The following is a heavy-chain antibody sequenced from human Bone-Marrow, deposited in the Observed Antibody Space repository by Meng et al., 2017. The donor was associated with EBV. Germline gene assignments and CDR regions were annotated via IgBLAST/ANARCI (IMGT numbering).Heavy chain of an antibody. V-gene: IGHV1-69*01. Sequence: QVQLPQSGAEVKKPGSSVKVSCRTSGGTFRSDAVSWVRQAPGQGLEWMGGLIPMVGAPHYAQKFQGRVTIIADESTSTHSMELNSLRSEDTAMYYCASESGRGFTPDYWGQGTLVTVSS. CDR3: ASESGRGFTPDY. D-gene: IGHD3-10*01. CDR1: GGTFRSDA. J-gene: IGHJ4*02. CDR2: LIPMVGAP.